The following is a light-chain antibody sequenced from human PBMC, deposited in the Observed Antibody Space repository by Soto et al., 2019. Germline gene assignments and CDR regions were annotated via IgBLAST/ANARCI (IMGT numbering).Light chain of an antibody. CDR1: QSISYW. CDR2: DAS. V-gene: IGKV1-5*01. CDR3: QRYDYFTT. Sequence: DIPMTQSPSTLSASVGDRVTITCRASQSISYWLAWYQQKPGKAPKLLIYDASSLESGVPSRFSGSGSGTEFTLTTSSLQPDDSATYYCQRYDYFTTFGQGTKLEIK. J-gene: IGKJ2*01.